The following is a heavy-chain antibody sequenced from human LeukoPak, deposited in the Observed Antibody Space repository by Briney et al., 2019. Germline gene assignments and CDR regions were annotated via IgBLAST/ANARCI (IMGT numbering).Heavy chain of an antibody. CDR3: ARGDYIRGNIHYNAEYFQH. CDR1: NGSISFYY. Sequence: SETLSLTCTVSNGSISFYYWSWIRQPPRERPGCIGYIDYSGNTHFNPSLRSRSTMSLDTSMRQFFLSLSSVTAADSAVYFCARGDYIRGNIHYNAEYFQHWGQGIPVTVSS. J-gene: IGHJ1*01. CDR2: IDYSGNT. D-gene: IGHD3-16*01. V-gene: IGHV4-59*01.